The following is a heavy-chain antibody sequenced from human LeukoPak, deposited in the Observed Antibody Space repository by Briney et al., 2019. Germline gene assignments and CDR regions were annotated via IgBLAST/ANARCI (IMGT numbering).Heavy chain of an antibody. Sequence: GGSLRLSCVASEFSFSNYWMHWVRHAPGKGLVWVSRIKSDGSITNYAASVKGRFNISRDNAKNTLYLQIHSLRAEDTAVYYCTRRSAAKGAFDIWGQGTMVTVSS. D-gene: IGHD2-2*01. CDR3: TRRSAAKGAFDI. J-gene: IGHJ3*02. CDR2: IKSDGSIT. V-gene: IGHV3-74*01. CDR1: EFSFSNYW.